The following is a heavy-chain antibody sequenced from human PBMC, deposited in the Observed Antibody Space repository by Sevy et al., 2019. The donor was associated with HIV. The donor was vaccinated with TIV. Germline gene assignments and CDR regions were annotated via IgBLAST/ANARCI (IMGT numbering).Heavy chain of an antibody. CDR1: GFTFSSYA. D-gene: IGHD2-2*01. J-gene: IGHJ4*02. V-gene: IGHV3-64D*06. Sequence: GGSLRLSCSASGFTFSSYAMHWVRQAPGKGLEYVSAISINGGSTYYADSVKGRFTISRDNSKNTLYLQMSSLRAEDTTVYYCVKTSTYCSSTSCTDYWGQGTLVTVSS. CDR2: ISINGGST. CDR3: VKTSTYCSSTSCTDY.